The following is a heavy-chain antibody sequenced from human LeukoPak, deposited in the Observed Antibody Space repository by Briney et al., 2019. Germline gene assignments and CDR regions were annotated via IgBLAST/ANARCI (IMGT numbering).Heavy chain of an antibody. CDR2: IKQDGSEK. CDR3: ARDPPRYSSGWYEGY. J-gene: IGHJ4*02. V-gene: IGHV3-7*01. D-gene: IGHD6-19*01. CDR1: GFTFSSYW. Sequence: GGSLRLSCAASGFTFSSYWMSWVRQAPGKGLEWVANIKQDGSEKYYVDSVKGRFTISRDNAKNSLYLQMNSLRAEDTAVYYCARDPPRYSSGWYEGYWGQGTLVTVSS.